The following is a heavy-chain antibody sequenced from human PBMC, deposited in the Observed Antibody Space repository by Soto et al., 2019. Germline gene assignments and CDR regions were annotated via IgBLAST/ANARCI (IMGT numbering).Heavy chain of an antibody. V-gene: IGHV3-23*01. CDR1: GFTFSSYA. CDR2: ISGSGGST. J-gene: IGHJ3*02. D-gene: IGHD2-15*01. Sequence: GGSLRLPCAPSGFTFSSYAMRWVRQAPGKGLEWVSAISGSGGSTYYADSGKGRFTISRDNSKNTLYLQMNSLRDEDTAVYYCAKEARYCSGGSCYYYESSSGAFDIWGQGTMVTVSS. CDR3: AKEARYCSGGSCYYYESSSGAFDI.